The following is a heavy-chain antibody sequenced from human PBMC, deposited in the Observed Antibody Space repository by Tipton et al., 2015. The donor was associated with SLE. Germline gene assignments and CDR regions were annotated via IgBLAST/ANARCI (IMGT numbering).Heavy chain of an antibody. CDR1: GGSFSGYS. CDR3: AREVITITDSDAFDI. D-gene: IGHD2-21*01. V-gene: IGHV4-34*09. Sequence: TLSLTCAVYGGSFSGYSWSWIRQPPGKGLEWIGQTNPSGNTNYNPSLKSRVTMSVDTSKNQFFMRLSSATAADTAVYYCAREVITITDSDAFDIWGQGTMVTVSS. CDR2: TNPSGNT. J-gene: IGHJ3*02.